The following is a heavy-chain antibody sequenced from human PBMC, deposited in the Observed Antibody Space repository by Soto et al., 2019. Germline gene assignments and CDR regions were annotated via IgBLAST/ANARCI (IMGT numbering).Heavy chain of an antibody. CDR2: ISAYNGNT. CDR3: AREGGRQNIVLWGQGYYYMDV. J-gene: IGHJ6*03. V-gene: IGHV1-18*01. CDR1: GYTFTSYG. Sequence: ASVKVSCKASGYTFTSYGISWVRQAPGQGLEWMGWISAYNGNTNYAQKLQGRVTMTTGTSTSTAYMELRSLRSDDTAVYYCAREGGRQNIVLWGQGYYYMDVWGKGTTVTVSS. D-gene: IGHD2-15*01.